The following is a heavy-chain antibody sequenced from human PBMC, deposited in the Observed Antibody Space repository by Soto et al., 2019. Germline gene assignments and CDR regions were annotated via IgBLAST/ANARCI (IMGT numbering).Heavy chain of an antibody. J-gene: IGHJ6*02. CDR1: VFTFSSYA. CDR3: AKGWDDILTGYYRDYYYGMDV. D-gene: IGHD3-9*01. CDR2: ISGSGGST. Sequence: GSLRLSCAASVFTFSSYAMSWVRQAPGKGLEWVSAISGSGGSTYYADSVKGRFTISRDNSKNTLYLQMNSLRAEDTAVYYCAKGWDDILTGYYRDYYYGMDVWGQGTAVTVSS. V-gene: IGHV3-23*01.